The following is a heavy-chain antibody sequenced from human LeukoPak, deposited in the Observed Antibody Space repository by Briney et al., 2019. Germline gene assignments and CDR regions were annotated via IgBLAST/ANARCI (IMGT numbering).Heavy chain of an antibody. D-gene: IGHD6-19*01. Sequence: GGSLRLSCAASGFTFSSYAMSWVRQAPGKGLEWVSAISGSGGSTHYADSVKGRFTISRDNSKNTLYLQMNTLRAEDTAVYYCAKDQGSGSLYYYGMDVWGQGTTVTVSS. J-gene: IGHJ6*02. CDR2: ISGSGGST. V-gene: IGHV3-23*01. CDR1: GFTFSSYA. CDR3: AKDQGSGSLYYYGMDV.